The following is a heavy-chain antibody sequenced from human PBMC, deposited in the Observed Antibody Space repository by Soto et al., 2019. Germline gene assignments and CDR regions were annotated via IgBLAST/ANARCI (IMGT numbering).Heavy chain of an antibody. V-gene: IGHV3-23*01. CDR2: ISGSGGST. J-gene: IGHJ4*02. CDR3: AKDRLLLMVYAMQIFDY. D-gene: IGHD2-8*01. Sequence: GGSLRLSCAASGFTFGSYAMSWVRQAPGKGLEWVSAISGSGGSTYYADSVKGRFTISRDNSKNTLYLQMNRLRAEDTAVYYCAKDRLLLMVYAMQIFDYWGQGTLVTVSS. CDR1: GFTFGSYA.